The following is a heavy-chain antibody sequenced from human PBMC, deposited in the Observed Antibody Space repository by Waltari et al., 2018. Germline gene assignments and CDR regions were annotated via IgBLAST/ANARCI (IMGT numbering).Heavy chain of an antibody. V-gene: IGHV1-8*03. J-gene: IGHJ6*03. D-gene: IGHD3-16*01. CDR2: MNPNSGNT. CDR3: AKVVSIGGLISYYMDV. CDR1: GYTFTSYD. Sequence: QVQLVQSGAEVKKPGASVKVSCKASGYTFTSYDINWVRQATGQGLEWMGWMNPNSGNTGYAQKFQGRVTITRNTSISTAYMELSSLRSEDTAVYYCAKVVSIGGLISYYMDVWGKGTTVTVSS.